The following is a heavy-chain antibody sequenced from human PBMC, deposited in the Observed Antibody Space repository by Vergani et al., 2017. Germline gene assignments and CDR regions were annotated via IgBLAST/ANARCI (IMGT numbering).Heavy chain of an antibody. CDR1: FDSIRNLY. CDR2: IQYSENT. Sequence: QVQLQESGPGLVKSSETLSLTCSVSFDSIRNLYCNWIRQPPGKGLEWIGSIQYSENTNYNPSLKTRVTISVDTSKNQFSLTVTSVTAADTAGYYCASDTHSGQRADRWGQGILVTVTS. V-gene: IGHV4-59*11. D-gene: IGHD6-19*01. J-gene: IGHJ5*02. CDR3: ASDTHSGQRADR.